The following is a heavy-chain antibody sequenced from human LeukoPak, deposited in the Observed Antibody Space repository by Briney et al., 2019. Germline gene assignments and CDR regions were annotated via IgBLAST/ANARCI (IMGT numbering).Heavy chain of an antibody. D-gene: IGHD5-24*01. CDR2: IKHSGTI. V-gene: IGHV4-34*01. CDR3: ARGRKYVATIIN. Sequence: SETLSLTCAVYGGSFSGYYWSWIRQPPGKGLEWIGEIKHSGTINYNPSLKSRVTMSVDTSKNQLSLKVSSVTAADMAVYYCARGRKYVATIINWGQGTLVTVSS. CDR1: GGSFSGYY. J-gene: IGHJ4*02.